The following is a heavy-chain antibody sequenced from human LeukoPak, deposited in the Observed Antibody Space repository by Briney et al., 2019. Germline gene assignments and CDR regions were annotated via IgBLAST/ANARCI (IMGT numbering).Heavy chain of an antibody. V-gene: IGHV4-34*01. CDR3: ARRRLEILWGSYRYPPYYFDY. CDR1: GGSFSGYY. D-gene: IGHD3-16*02. Sequence: SETQSLTSAVYGGSFSGYYWSWIRQPPGKGLEWIGEINHSGSTNYNPSLKSRVTISVDTSKNQFSLKLSSVTAADTAVYYCARRRLEILWGSYRYPPYYFDYWGQGTLVTVSS. CDR2: INHSGST. J-gene: IGHJ4*02.